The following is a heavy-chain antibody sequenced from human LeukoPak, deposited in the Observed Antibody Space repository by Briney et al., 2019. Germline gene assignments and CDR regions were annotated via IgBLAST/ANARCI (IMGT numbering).Heavy chain of an antibody. Sequence: GASVTVSFKASGYTFTGYYMHWVRQAPGHGLEWMGWINPNSGGTNYAQKFQGRVTMTRDTSISTAYMELSRLRTDDTAVYYCARAPGYYYMDVWGKGTTVTVSS. J-gene: IGHJ6*03. CDR2: INPNSGGT. CDR3: ARAPGYYYMDV. V-gene: IGHV1-2*02. CDR1: GYTFTGYY.